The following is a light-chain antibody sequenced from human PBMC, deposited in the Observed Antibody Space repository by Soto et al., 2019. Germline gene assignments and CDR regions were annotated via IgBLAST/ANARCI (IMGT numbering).Light chain of an antibody. Sequence: IVLTQSPGTLSLSPGERATLSCGASQSVTNNFLAWYQQKPGQAPRLLIYGASSRATSVPDRLSGSGSGTDFTLTISRLEPGDFAVYYCQQYGTPLFTFGPGTKVDIK. CDR1: QSVTNNF. CDR3: QQYGTPLFT. CDR2: GAS. J-gene: IGKJ3*01. V-gene: IGKV3-20*01.